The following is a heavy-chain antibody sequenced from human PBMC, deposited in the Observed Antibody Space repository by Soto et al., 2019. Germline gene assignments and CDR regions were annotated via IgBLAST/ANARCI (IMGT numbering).Heavy chain of an antibody. V-gene: IGHV4-34*01. CDR2: INHSGST. D-gene: IGHD2-15*01. J-gene: IGHJ4*02. Sequence: QVQLQQWGAGLLKPSETLSLTCAVYGGCFSGYYWSWIRQPPGKGLEWIGEINHSGSTNRNRSLTSPVTISVDTSKHQLSLKMSSVTDANTAVYYCASGGRYCSGGSCSHFGYWGQGPLVTVSS. CDR1: GGCFSGYY. CDR3: ASGGRYCSGGSCSHFGY.